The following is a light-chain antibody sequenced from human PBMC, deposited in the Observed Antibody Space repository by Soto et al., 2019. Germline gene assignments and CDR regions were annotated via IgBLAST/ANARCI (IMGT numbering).Light chain of an antibody. Sequence: VFKKSTATLPLSPRERATLFCSSSQSVSNNYLAWYQQKPGQAPRLLIYGASNRATGIPDRFSGSGSGTDFTLTISRLEPEDFTVYYCQQYCSSGTFGQGTKVDIK. CDR2: GAS. J-gene: IGKJ1*01. V-gene: IGKV3-20*01. CDR1: QSVSNNY. CDR3: QQYCSSGT.